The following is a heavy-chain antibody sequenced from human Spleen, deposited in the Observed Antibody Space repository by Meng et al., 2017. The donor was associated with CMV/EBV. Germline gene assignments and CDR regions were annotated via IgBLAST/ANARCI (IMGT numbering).Heavy chain of an antibody. D-gene: IGHD3-22*01. CDR1: RFNFSSYT. Sequence: GESLKISCVASRFNFSSYTMSWIRQAPGKGLEWVSYIGTSATTTNYADSVKGRFTISRDNAKNSLYLQMNSLRVEDTAVYYCARGYYDSSGLFDCWGQGTLVTVSS. V-gene: IGHV3-48*04. CDR3: ARGYYDSSGLFDC. J-gene: IGHJ4*02. CDR2: IGTSATTT.